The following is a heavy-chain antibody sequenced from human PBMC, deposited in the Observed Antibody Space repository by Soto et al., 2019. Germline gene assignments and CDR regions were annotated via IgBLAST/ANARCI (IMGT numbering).Heavy chain of an antibody. Sequence: QVQLVQSGAEVKKPGASVKVSCKASGYTCTSYDINWVRQATGQGLEWMGWMNPNSGNTGYAQKFQGRLTMTRNTSISTADMELSSLRSEDTAVYYCARGPYYYYCMDVWGKGTTGTFSS. CDR3: ARGPYYYYCMDV. CDR1: GYTCTSYD. V-gene: IGHV1-8*01. J-gene: IGHJ6*03. CDR2: MNPNSGNT.